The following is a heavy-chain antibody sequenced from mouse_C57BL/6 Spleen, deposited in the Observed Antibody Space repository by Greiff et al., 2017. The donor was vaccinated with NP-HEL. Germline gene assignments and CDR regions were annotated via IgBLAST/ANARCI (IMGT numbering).Heavy chain of an antibody. Sequence: VQLQESGAELVRPGASVKLSCKASGYTFTDYYINWVKQRPGQGLEWIARIYPGSGNPYYHDKFKGKATMTAVKSSSTAYMQLISLTSEYSAVYFGARSVYGYDGYYYAMDYWGQGTSVTVSS. V-gene: IGHV1-76*01. CDR3: ARSVYGYDGYYYAMDY. CDR2: IYPGSGNP. J-gene: IGHJ4*01. D-gene: IGHD2-2*01. CDR1: GYTFTDYY.